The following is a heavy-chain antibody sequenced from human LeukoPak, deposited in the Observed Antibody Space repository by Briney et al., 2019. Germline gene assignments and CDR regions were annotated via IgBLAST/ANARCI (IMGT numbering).Heavy chain of an antibody. CDR2: IYYSGST. CDR1: GGSISSYY. CDR3: ARVLYSYGLDY. Sequence: PTETLSLTCSFPGGSISSYYWSWIRQTPGKGLEWVGYIYYSGSTNYNPSLKSRVTISVDTSKNKVSLKLSSVTAADTAVYYCARVLYSYGLDYWGQGTLVTVSS. D-gene: IGHD5-18*01. V-gene: IGHV4-59*01. J-gene: IGHJ4*02.